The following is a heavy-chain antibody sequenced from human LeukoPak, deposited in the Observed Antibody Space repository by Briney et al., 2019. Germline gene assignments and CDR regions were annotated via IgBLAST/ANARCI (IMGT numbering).Heavy chain of an antibody. CDR2: ITSTSSSI. V-gene: IGHV3-21*04. CDR1: GFTFSSYS. Sequence: KSGGSLRLSCAASGFTFSSYSMNWVRQAPGKGLEWVSSITSTSSSIYYADSVKGRFTISRDNAKNSLSLQMNSLRPEDTALYYCSTEPRSLLYWGHGTLVTVSS. D-gene: IGHD4-17*01. J-gene: IGHJ4*01. CDR3: STEPRSLLY.